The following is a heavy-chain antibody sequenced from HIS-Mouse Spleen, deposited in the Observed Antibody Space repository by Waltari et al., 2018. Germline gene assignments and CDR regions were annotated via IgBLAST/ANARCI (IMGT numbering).Heavy chain of an antibody. CDR1: GVTVSSGC. J-gene: IGHJ4*02. CDR3: TTAPDFWSGYLVY. CDR2: IKSKTDGGTT. V-gene: IGHV3-15*01. D-gene: IGHD3-3*01. Sequence: EVQLVESGGGLVKPGGSLSLSCAASGVTVSSGCMSWVRQAPGKGLEWVGRIKSKTDGGTTDYAAPVKGRFTISRDDSKNTLYLQMNSLKTEDTAVYYCTTAPDFWSGYLVYWGQGTLVTVSS.